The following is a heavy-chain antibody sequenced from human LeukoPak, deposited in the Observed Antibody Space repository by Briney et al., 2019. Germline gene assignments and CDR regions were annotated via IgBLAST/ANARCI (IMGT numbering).Heavy chain of an antibody. CDR1: GFTFSTYW. CDR2: INSDGSST. J-gene: IGHJ4*02. CDR3: ARVINSGWLGELSD. D-gene: IGHD6-19*01. Sequence: GGSLRLSCAASGFTFSTYWMHWVRQAPGKGLVGVSRINSDGSSTTYADSVKGRFTISRDNAKNTLYLQMNSLRAEDTAVYYCARVINSGWLGELSDWGQGTLVTVSS. V-gene: IGHV3-74*01.